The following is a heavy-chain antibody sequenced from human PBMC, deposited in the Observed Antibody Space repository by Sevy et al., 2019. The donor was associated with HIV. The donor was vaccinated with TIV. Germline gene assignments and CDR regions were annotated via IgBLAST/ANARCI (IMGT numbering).Heavy chain of an antibody. D-gene: IGHD2-21*02. J-gene: IGHJ6*02. V-gene: IGHV4-34*01. CDR3: AREYCGGDCYSTTNYYYYGMDV. Sequence: SETLSLTCAVYGGSFSDYYWSWIRQPPGKGLEWIGEINHSGSTNYNPSLKSGVTVSVDTSKNQFFLRVRSVTAADTAVYFCAREYCGGDCYSTTNYYYYGMDVWGQGTTVTVSS. CDR1: GGSFSDYY. CDR2: INHSGST.